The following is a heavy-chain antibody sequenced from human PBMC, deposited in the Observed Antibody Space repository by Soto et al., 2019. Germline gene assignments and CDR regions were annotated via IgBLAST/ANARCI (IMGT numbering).Heavy chain of an antibody. V-gene: IGHV3-11*05. Sequence: QVQLVESGGGSVKPGGSLRLSCAASGFTFSDYYMAWIRQAPGKGLEWVSYVSSRSITTNYADSVKGRFTISRDDARNSLYLQMNSLTAEETAVYYCVRDNGGTFDYWGQGTLVTVSS. J-gene: IGHJ4*02. D-gene: IGHD2-8*01. CDR1: GFTFSDYY. CDR3: VRDNGGTFDY. CDR2: VSSRSITT.